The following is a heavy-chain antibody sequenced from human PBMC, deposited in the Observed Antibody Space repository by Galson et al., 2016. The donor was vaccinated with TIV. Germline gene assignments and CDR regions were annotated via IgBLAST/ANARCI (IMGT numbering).Heavy chain of an antibody. J-gene: IGHJ6*02. D-gene: IGHD4-17*01. CDR2: IIPIFGTA. CDR3: ARGSGDTYYYYFGMDF. Sequence: SVKVSCKASGATFNKYAISWVRQAPGQGLEWMGGIIPIFGTANYAQKFQGRVTITADEFPSAAYMELNSLRSEDTAVYYCARGSGDTYYYYFGMDFWGQGTTVTVSS. CDR1: GATFNKYA. V-gene: IGHV1-69*13.